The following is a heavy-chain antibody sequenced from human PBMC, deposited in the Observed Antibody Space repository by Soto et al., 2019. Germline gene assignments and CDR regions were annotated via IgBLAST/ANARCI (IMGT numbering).Heavy chain of an antibody. V-gene: IGHV3-74*01. CDR3: ARVCCSYGPFDY. J-gene: IGHJ4*02. CDR2: INSDGSST. Sequence: PGGSLRLSCAASGFTFSSYWMHWVRQAPGKGLVWVSRINSDGSSTSYADSVKGRFTISRDNAKNTLYLQMNSLRAEDTAVYYCARVCCSYGPFDYWGQGTLVTVSS. CDR1: GFTFSSYW. D-gene: IGHD5-18*01.